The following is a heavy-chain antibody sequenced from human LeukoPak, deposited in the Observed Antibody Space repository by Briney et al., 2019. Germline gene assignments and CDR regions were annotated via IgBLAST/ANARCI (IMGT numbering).Heavy chain of an antibody. CDR1: GYTFTRYY. CDR2: INPSGGST. Sequence: ASVKVSCAASGYTFTRYYMHWVRHAPGEGLERMGIINPSGGSTSYAQKFQGRVTMTRDMSTSTVYMELSSLRSEDTAVYYCARDTRVRQQLGLSDPKYYFDYWGQGTLVTVSS. J-gene: IGHJ4*02. V-gene: IGHV1-46*01. D-gene: IGHD6-13*01. CDR3: ARDTRVRQQLGLSDPKYYFDY.